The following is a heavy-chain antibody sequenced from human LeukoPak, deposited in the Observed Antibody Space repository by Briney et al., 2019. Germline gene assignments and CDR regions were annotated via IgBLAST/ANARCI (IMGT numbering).Heavy chain of an antibody. J-gene: IGHJ4*02. Sequence: GGSVRLSCAGYGFSFSRYWMNWVRQAPGKGLEWVAYIKLDGSDKYYVDSVKGRFTISRDNAKNSLYLQMNSLRAEDTAVYYCARARTCGGSCYHFDYWGQGTLVTVSS. CDR1: GFSFSRYW. CDR2: IKLDGSDK. D-gene: IGHD2-15*01. V-gene: IGHV3-7*01. CDR3: ARARTCGGSCYHFDY.